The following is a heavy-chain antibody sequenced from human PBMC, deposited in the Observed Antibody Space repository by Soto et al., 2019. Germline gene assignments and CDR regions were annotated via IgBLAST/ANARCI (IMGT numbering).Heavy chain of an antibody. CDR3: ARGHDSRDYHSYYYGMDV. D-gene: IGHD3-16*01. V-gene: IGHV4-59*01. J-gene: IGHJ6*02. Sequence: SXTLSLACIVSGGTITSYYWSWIRQPPVNGLEWLGYFYYSGSTNYNPSLKSRVTISVDTSKNQFSLKLSSVTAADTAVYYCARGHDSRDYHSYYYGMDVWGQGTTVTVSS. CDR2: FYYSGST. CDR1: GGTITSYY.